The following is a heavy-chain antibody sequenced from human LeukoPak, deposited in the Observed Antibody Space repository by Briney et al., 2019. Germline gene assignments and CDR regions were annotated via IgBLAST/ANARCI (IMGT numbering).Heavy chain of an antibody. Sequence: GASLRLSCAASGFTFSSYAMGRVRQAPVKGLEWVSAISGSGGSTYYADSVKGRFTISRDNSKNTLYLQMNSLRAEDTAVYYCAKGNYGSNWFDPLGQGTLVTVSS. CDR2: ISGSGGST. CDR1: GFTFSSYA. D-gene: IGHD3-10*01. V-gene: IGHV3-23*01. CDR3: AKGNYGSNWFDP. J-gene: IGHJ5*02.